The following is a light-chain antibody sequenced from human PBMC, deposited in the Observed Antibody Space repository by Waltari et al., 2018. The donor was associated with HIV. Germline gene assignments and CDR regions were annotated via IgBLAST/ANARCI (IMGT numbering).Light chain of an antibody. Sequence: EIVLTQSPATLSLSPGEKPPFSCRASQSVSSYLAWYQQKPGQAPRLLIYDASNRATGIPARFSGSGSGTDFTLTISSLEPEDFAVYYCQQRSNWPLTFGGGTKVEIK. CDR3: QQRSNWPLT. CDR2: DAS. J-gene: IGKJ4*01. V-gene: IGKV3-11*01. CDR1: QSVSSY.